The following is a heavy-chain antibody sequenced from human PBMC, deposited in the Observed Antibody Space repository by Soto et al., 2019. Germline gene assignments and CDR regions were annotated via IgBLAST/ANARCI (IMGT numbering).Heavy chain of an antibody. CDR1: GGSISSGDYY. V-gene: IGHV4-30-4*01. Sequence: SETLSLTCTVSGGSISSGDYYWSWIRQPPGKGLEWIGYIYYSGSTYYNPSLKSRVTISVDTSKNQFSLKLSSVTAADTAVYYCARAIGWDTAMVPEGPFDYWGQGTLVTVSS. D-gene: IGHD5-18*01. CDR3: ARAIGWDTAMVPEGPFDY. CDR2: IYYSGST. J-gene: IGHJ4*02.